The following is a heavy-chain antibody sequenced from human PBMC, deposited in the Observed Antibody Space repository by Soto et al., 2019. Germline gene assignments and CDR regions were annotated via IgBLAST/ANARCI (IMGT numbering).Heavy chain of an antibody. D-gene: IGHD1-26*01. CDR1: GGSFSGYY. CDR3: VRNHPVGGSYYDYYYYYGMDV. V-gene: IGHV4-34*01. CDR2: INHRGST. Sequence: SETLSLTCAVYGGSFSGYYWSWIRQPPGKGLEWIGEINHRGSTNYNPSLKSRVTISVDTSKNQFSRKLSSLTAGGTAVYYCVRNHPVGGSYYDYYYYYGMDVWGQGTGVTVS. J-gene: IGHJ6*02.